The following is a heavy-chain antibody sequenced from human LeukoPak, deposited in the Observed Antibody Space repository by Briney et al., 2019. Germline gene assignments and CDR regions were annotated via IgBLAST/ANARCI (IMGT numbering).Heavy chain of an antibody. CDR3: ARDPTEGFEELLSPPDY. V-gene: IGHV3-20*04. Sequence: GRSLRFSCAASGFTFSSYAMHWVRQGPGKGLEWVSGINWNGGSIGYADSVKGRFAISRDNAKNSLYLQMNSLRAEDTALYYCARDPTEGFEELLSPPDYWGQGTLVTVSS. CDR1: GFTFSSYA. D-gene: IGHD3-10*01. CDR2: INWNGGSI. J-gene: IGHJ4*02.